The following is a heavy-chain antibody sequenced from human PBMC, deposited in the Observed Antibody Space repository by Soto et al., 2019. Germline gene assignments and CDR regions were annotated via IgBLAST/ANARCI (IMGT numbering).Heavy chain of an antibody. J-gene: IGHJ4*02. CDR1: GYMFVTYG. D-gene: IGHD3-10*01. CDR2: ISAYNCNT. V-gene: IGHV1-18*01. CDR3: ARDLDGSGSYYTDY. Sequence: ASVKVSCKASGYMFVTYGINWVRQAPGQGLEWMGWISAYNCNTKYAQNLQGRVTMTTDASTSTAYMEMRSLRSDDTAAYYCARDLDGSGSYYTDYWGPGTLVTVSS.